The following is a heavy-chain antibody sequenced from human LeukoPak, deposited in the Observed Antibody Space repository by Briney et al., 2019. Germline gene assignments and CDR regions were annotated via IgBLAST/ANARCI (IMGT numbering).Heavy chain of an antibody. D-gene: IGHD1-26*01. V-gene: IGHV3-21*01. CDR3: ARGESGSYYVFDY. J-gene: IGHJ4*02. Sequence: GGSLRLSCAASGFTSSSYSMNWVRQAPGKGLQWVSSISSSSSYIYYADSVKGRFTISRDNAKNSLYLQMNSLRAEDTAVYYCARGESGSYYVFDYWGQGTLVTVSS. CDR1: GFTSSSYS. CDR2: ISSSSSYI.